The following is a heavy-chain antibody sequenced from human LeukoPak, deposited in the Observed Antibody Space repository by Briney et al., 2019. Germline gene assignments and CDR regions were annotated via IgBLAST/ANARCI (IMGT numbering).Heavy chain of an antibody. V-gene: IGHV3-7*01. Sequence: PGGSLRLSCAASGFTFSSYWMSWVRQAPGKGLEWVANIKQDGSEKYYVDSVKGRFTISRDNAKNSLYLQMNSLRAEDTAVYYCARDANYDYVWGSYRYLFDYWGQGTLVTVSS. D-gene: IGHD3-16*02. CDR3: ARDANYDYVWGSYRYLFDY. J-gene: IGHJ4*02. CDR2: IKQDGSEK. CDR1: GFTFSSYW.